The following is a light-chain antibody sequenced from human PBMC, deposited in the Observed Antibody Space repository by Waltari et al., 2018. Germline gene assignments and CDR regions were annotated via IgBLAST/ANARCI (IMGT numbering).Light chain of an antibody. CDR2: GAS. CDR3: QQANSFPLT. J-gene: IGKJ4*01. Sequence: DIQMTQSPSSVSASVGDRVTVTCRASQDVGSWLAWYQQKPGKAHKLLIYGASSLQSGVPSRFSGSGSGTDFTLTISSLQPEDFATYFCQQANSFPLTFGGGTKIEIK. V-gene: IGKV1-12*01. CDR1: QDVGSW.